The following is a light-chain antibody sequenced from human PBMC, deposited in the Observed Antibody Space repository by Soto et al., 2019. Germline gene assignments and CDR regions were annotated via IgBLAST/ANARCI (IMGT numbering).Light chain of an antibody. V-gene: IGLV1-40*01. CDR2: GNG. J-gene: IGLJ3*02. CDR3: QSYDSSLSGWV. Sequence: QSVLTQPPSVSGAPGQRVTISCTGSSSNIGAGYDVHWYQQLPGTAPKLLIYGNGNRPSGVPDRFSGSKSGTSASLAITGLQAEDEADYYCQSYDSSLSGWVFGGRTKVTVL. CDR1: SSNIGAGYD.